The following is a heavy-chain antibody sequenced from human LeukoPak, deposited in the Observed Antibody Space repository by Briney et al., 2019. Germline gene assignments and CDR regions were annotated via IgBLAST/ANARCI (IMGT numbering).Heavy chain of an antibody. D-gene: IGHD6-19*01. CDR1: GSNFTTYW. Sequence: GASLKISCKASGSNFTTYWIAWVRPMPGKGLECMGIIYPDDSDTRYSPSFQGQVSISADKSINTAYLQWSSLKAPDTAMYYCARRPAGAAGLFFDHWGQGALVTVCS. CDR3: ARRPAGAAGLFFDH. V-gene: IGHV5-51*01. J-gene: IGHJ4*02. CDR2: IYPDDSDT.